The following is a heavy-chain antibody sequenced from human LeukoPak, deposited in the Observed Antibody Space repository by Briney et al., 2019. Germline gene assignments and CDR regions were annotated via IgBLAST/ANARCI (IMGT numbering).Heavy chain of an antibody. D-gene: IGHD4-17*01. J-gene: IGHJ4*02. V-gene: IGHV4-30-2*01. CDR3: ARGGLDYGDYVPYFDY. CDR2: IYHSGST. Sequence: SETLSLTCAVSGGSISSGGYSWSWIRQPPGKGLEWIGYIYHSGSTYYNPSLKSRVTISVDRSKNQFSLKLSSVTAADTAVYYCARGGLDYGDYVPYFDYGAREPWSPSPQ. CDR1: GGSISSGGYS.